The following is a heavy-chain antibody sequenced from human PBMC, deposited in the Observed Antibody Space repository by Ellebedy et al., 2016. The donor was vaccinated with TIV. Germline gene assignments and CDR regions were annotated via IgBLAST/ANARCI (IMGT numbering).Heavy chain of an antibody. V-gene: IGHV4-39*01. CDR3: ARQGIPVGANDY. CDR1: GGSISSSRYY. J-gene: IGHJ4*02. CDR2: IYYSGST. Sequence: MPSETLSLTCTVSGGSISSSRYYWGWIRQPPGKGLEWIGSIYYSGSTYYNPSLKTRVTISVDTSKNQFSLKLSSVTAADTAVYYCARQGIPVGANDYWGQGTLVTVSS. D-gene: IGHD1-26*01.